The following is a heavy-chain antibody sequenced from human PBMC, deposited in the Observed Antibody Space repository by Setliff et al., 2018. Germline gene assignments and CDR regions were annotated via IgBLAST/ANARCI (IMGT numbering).Heavy chain of an antibody. D-gene: IGHD6-13*01. CDR3: AREWGSSSWSSPRYYYYGMDV. J-gene: IGHJ6*02. V-gene: IGHV4-59*01. CDR1: GGSISSYY. Sequence: SETLSLTCTVSGGSISSYYWSWIRQPPGKGLEWIAYIYYSGSTTYNPALKSRVTISVDTSKNQFSLKLSSVTAADTAVYYCAREWGSSSWSSPRYYYYGMDVWGQGTTVTVSS. CDR2: IYYSGST.